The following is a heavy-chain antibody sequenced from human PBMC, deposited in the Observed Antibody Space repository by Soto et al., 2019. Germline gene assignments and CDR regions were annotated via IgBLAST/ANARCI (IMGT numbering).Heavy chain of an antibody. J-gene: IGHJ6*02. CDR2: IDVGGNNR. CDR1: GFTFISHW. CDR3: VRGIYRKFGMDV. D-gene: IGHD3-16*02. V-gene: IGHV3-74*01. Sequence: EVQLVESGGRLVQPGGSLRLSCAASGFTFISHWIHWVRQTPGKGLVWVSRIDVGGNNRNYADSVKGRFTISRDNAKNTVYLQMNSLRADDTAVYYCVRGIYRKFGMDVWGQGTTV.